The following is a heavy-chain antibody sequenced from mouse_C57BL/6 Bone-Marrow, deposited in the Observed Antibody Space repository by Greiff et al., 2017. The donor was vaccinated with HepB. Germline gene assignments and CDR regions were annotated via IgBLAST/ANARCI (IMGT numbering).Heavy chain of an antibody. D-gene: IGHD2-4*01. CDR3: ARSRVYYDYPAVFAY. CDR2: IWWDDDK. J-gene: IGHJ3*01. CDR1: GFSLSTFGMG. V-gene: IGHV8-8*01. Sequence: QVTLKVCGPGILQPSQTLSLTCSFSGFSLSTFGMGVGWIRQPSGKGLEWLAHIWWDDDKYYNPALKSRLTISKDTSKNQVFLKIANVDTADTATYYCARSRVYYDYPAVFAYWGQGTLVTVSA.